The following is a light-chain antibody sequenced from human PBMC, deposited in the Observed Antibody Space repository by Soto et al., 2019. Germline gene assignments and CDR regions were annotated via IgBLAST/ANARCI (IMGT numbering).Light chain of an antibody. J-gene: IGKJ1*01. V-gene: IGKV1-27*01. CDR2: AAS. Sequence: DIQMTQSPSSLSASVGDRVTISCRASQGIIDYLAWYQQKPGKPPKLLIYAASTLQSGVPSRFSGSGAGTDFTLTISDLQPEDVATYFCQKYNSAPQTFGPGTKAEIK. CDR1: QGIIDY. CDR3: QKYNSAPQT.